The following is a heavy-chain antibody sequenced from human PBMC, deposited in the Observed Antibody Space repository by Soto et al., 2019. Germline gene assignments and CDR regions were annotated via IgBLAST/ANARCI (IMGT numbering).Heavy chain of an antibody. CDR3: ARVKAAAGNKYYFDY. Sequence: ASVNLSRKASVYTFTGYYMHWVRQAPRQGLEWMGWINPNSGGTNYAQKFQGWVTMTRDTSISAAYMELSRLRSDDTAVYYCARVKAAAGNKYYFDYWGQGTLVTVSS. CDR2: INPNSGGT. V-gene: IGHV1-2*04. J-gene: IGHJ4*02. CDR1: VYTFTGYY. D-gene: IGHD6-13*01.